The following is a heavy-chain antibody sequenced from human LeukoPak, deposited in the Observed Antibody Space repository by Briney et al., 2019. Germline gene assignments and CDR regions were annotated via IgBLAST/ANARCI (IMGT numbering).Heavy chain of an antibody. V-gene: IGHV3-30*02. CDR2: IRYDGRNK. CDR3: AKGGSNNWSFDN. J-gene: IGHJ4*02. CDR1: GLTFSNYG. D-gene: IGHD1-1*01. Sequence: GGSLRLSCAAAGLTFSNYGMHWVRQAPGRGLQWVAYIRYDGRNKYSADSVKGRFTIYRDNSKSTLYLQMNSLRPEDTAVYYCAKGGSNNWSFDNWGQGTLVTVSS.